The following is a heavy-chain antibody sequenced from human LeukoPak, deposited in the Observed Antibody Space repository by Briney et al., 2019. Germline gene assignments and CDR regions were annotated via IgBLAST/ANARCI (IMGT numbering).Heavy chain of an antibody. Sequence: ASVKVSCKASGYTFTAYHMHWVRQAPGQGLEWMGRINPNSGDTNYAQKFQGRVTMTRDTSISTAYMELSRLRSDDTAVYYCARGYGSGSYWFDPWGQGTLVTVSS. CDR1: GYTFTAYH. CDR2: INPNSGDT. V-gene: IGHV1-2*06. CDR3: ARGYGSGSYWFDP. D-gene: IGHD3-10*01. J-gene: IGHJ5*02.